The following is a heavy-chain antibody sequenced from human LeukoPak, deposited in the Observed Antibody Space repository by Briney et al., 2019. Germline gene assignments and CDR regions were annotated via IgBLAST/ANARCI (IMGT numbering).Heavy chain of an antibody. CDR3: AKDGSKHLWFGELPSAYFDY. Sequence: GGSLRLSCAASGFTFSSYAMSWVRQAPGKGLEWVSAISGSGGSTYYADSVKGRFTISRDNSKDTLYLQMNSLRAEDTAVYYCAKDGSKHLWFGELPSAYFDYWGQGTLVTVSS. J-gene: IGHJ4*02. D-gene: IGHD3-10*01. CDR2: ISGSGGST. V-gene: IGHV3-23*01. CDR1: GFTFSSYA.